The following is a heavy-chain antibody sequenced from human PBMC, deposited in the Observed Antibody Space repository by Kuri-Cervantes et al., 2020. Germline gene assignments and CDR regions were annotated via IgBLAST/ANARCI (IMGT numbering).Heavy chain of an antibody. CDR3: ATYNSGWHNFDD. Sequence: GESLKISCAASGFTFDDYGVTWVRQVPGKGLKWVSAINWNGGSTGYADSVKGRFTISRDNAKNSLYLQMNSLRAEDTAVYYCATYNSGWHNFDDWGQGTLVTVSS. D-gene: IGHD6-19*01. CDR2: INWNGGST. J-gene: IGHJ4*02. CDR1: GFTFDDYG. V-gene: IGHV3-20*04.